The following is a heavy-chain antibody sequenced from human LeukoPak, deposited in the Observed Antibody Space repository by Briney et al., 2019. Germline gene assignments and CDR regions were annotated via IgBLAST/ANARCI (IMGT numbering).Heavy chain of an antibody. Sequence: PGGSLRLSCAASEFTFSSYSMNWVRQAPGKGLEWVSSISGSSSYIYYADSVKGRFTISRDNAKNSLYLEMNSLRAEDTAVYYCAKGTLRTLPAANDYWGQGTLVTVSS. D-gene: IGHD2-2*01. CDR1: EFTFSSYS. V-gene: IGHV3-21*04. CDR2: ISGSSSYI. CDR3: AKGTLRTLPAANDY. J-gene: IGHJ4*02.